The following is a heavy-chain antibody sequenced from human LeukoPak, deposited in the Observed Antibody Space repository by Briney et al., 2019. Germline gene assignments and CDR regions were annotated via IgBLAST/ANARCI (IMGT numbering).Heavy chain of an antibody. Sequence: GGSLRLSCAVSGFTFRTYWMHWVRQAPGEGLVWVSRINEDGSITNYADSVKGRFSISRDNAKNTLYLQMNSLRAEDTAVYYCGRDLGGRSGYWGQGTLVTVSS. V-gene: IGHV3-74*01. J-gene: IGHJ4*02. CDR2: INEDGSIT. CDR1: GFTFRTYW. CDR3: GRDLGGRSGY. D-gene: IGHD1-26*01.